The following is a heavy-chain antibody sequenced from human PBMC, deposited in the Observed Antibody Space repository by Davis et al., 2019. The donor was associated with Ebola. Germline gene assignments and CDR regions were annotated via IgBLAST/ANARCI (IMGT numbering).Heavy chain of an antibody. CDR1: GGTFSTNA. CDR3: ARGGALRETGGWFDP. Sequence: SVKVSCKASGGTFSTNAISWVRQAPEQGLEWMGGIIPVFGTTHYAQKFQGRVTITADETTSVAHMELNSLRSEDTAVYYCARGGALRETGGWFDPWGQGTLVTVSS. D-gene: IGHD3-3*01. CDR2: IIPVFGTT. V-gene: IGHV1-69*13. J-gene: IGHJ5*02.